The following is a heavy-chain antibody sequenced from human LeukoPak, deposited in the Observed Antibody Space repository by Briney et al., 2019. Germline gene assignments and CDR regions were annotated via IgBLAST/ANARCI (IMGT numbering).Heavy chain of an antibody. CDR2: IYAGGNT. CDR3: ARDGAIVAGSAQH. J-gene: IGHJ1*01. Sequence: GGSLRLSCAASGFIVSHNYISWVRQAPGKGLEWVSVIYAGGNTYYADSVKGRFTISRDSSNNTVYLEMNSLRVEDTAIYYCARDGAIVAGSAQHWGQGALVAVSS. V-gene: IGHV3-53*01. CDR1: GFIVSHNY. D-gene: IGHD5-12*01.